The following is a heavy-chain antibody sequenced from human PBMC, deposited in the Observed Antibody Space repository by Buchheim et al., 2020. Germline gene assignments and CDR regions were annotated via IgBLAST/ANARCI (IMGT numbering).Heavy chain of an antibody. CDR1: GFTFSSYG. V-gene: IGHV3-23*04. J-gene: IGHJ5*02. CDR2: ISGSGGST. CDR3: AKDLWYDYSNRNNWFDP. D-gene: IGHD4-11*01. Sequence: VQLVESGGGVVQPGRSLRLSCAASGFTFSSYGMHWVRQAPGKGLEWVSAISGSGGSTYYADSVKGRFTISRDNSKNTLYLQMNSLRAEDTAVYYCAKDLWYDYSNRNNWFDPWGQGTL.